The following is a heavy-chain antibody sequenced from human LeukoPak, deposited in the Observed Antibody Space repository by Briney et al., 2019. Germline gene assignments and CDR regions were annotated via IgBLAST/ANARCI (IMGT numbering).Heavy chain of an antibody. Sequence: PGGSLRLSCAASGFTFTNYCMNWVRQTPGKGLEWVSSISGDGVYIYYADSVKGRFTISRDNSKNTLYLQMNNLRAEDTAKYYCAKSLLTTAAGTGRAFDIWGQGTMVTVSS. V-gene: IGHV3-23*01. J-gene: IGHJ3*02. D-gene: IGHD2/OR15-2a*01. CDR2: ISGDGVYI. CDR1: GFTFTNYC. CDR3: AKSLLTTAAGTGRAFDI.